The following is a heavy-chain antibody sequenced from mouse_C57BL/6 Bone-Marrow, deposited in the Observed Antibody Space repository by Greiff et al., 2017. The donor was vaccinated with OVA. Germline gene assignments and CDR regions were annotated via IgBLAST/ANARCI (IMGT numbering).Heavy chain of an antibody. CDR1: GYTFTSYG. CDR3: ARLGYDYYFDY. CDR2: IYPRSGNT. D-gene: IGHD2-4*01. Sequence: LVESGAELARPGASVKLSCKASGYTFTSYGISWVKQRTGQGLEWIGEIYPRSGNTYYNEKFKGKATLTADKSSSTAYMELRSLTSEDSAVYFCARLGYDYYFDYWGQGTTLTVSS. J-gene: IGHJ2*01. V-gene: IGHV1-81*01.